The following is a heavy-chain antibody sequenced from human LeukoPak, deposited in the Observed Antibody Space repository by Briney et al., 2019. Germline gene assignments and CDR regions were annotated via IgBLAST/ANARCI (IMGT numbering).Heavy chain of an antibody. D-gene: IGHD3-22*01. CDR3: ARDPDYYDSRGYYYVDAFDI. CDR1: GGSFKGYY. CDR2: IHPRGST. Sequence: SETLSLTCAVYGGSFKGYYWRWVRPPPGKGLEVNGEIHPRGSTNYNPSLKSRVTISVDTSKYQFSLKLSSVTAADTAVYYCARDPDYYDSRGYYYVDAFDIWGQGTMVTVSS. V-gene: IGHV4-34*01. J-gene: IGHJ3*02.